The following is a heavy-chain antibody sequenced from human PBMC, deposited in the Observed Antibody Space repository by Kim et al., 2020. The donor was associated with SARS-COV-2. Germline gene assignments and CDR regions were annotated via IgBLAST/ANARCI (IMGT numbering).Heavy chain of an antibody. D-gene: IGHD2-2*01. Sequence: GGSLRLSCAASGFTFSSYAMSWVRQAPGKGLEWVSAISGSGGSTYYADSVKGRFTISRDNSKNTLYLQMNSLRAEDTAVYYCAKVGDCSSTSCYEEYYYYYYGMDVWGQGTTVTVSS. J-gene: IGHJ6*02. CDR2: ISGSGGST. CDR1: GFTFSSYA. V-gene: IGHV3-23*01. CDR3: AKVGDCSSTSCYEEYYYYYYGMDV.